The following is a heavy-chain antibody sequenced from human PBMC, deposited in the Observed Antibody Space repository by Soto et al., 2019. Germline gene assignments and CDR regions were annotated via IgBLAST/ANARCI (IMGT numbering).Heavy chain of an antibody. CDR1: GXTVSSYS. CDR2: ISGSGGST. D-gene: IGHD3-16*01. V-gene: IGHV3-23*01. J-gene: IGHJ4*02. CDR3: AKEARLMSVPKRFDY. Sequence: GSLRLSCAASGXTVSSYSMSWVRQAPGKGLEWVSAISGSGGSTYYADSVKCRFTISRDNPKNTLYLQMNSVRAEDTAVYYCAKEARLMSVPKRFDYWGQGTLVTVS.